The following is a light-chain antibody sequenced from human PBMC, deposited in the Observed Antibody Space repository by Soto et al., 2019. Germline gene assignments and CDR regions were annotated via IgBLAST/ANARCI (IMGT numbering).Light chain of an antibody. V-gene: IGLV2-23*02. Sequence: QSVLAQPASVSGSPGQSITVSCTGTRSDVVSYDLVSWYQQHPGQAPKVMIYGVTKRPSGVSNRFSGNGSGNTASLTISGLQAEDEAEYYCCSYAGDNTWVFGGGTKVTVL. CDR3: CSYAGDNTWV. J-gene: IGLJ3*02. CDR2: GVT. CDR1: RSDVVSYDL.